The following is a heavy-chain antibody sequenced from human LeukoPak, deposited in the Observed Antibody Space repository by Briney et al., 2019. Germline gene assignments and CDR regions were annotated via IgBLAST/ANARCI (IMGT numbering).Heavy chain of an antibody. V-gene: IGHV3-66*01. J-gene: IGHJ6*03. CDR3: AKGAYGDYYYYMDV. CDR1: GFIFSNYS. Sequence: AGSLRLSCVASGFIFSNYSMNWVRQAPGKGLEWVSVTYSGGSTYYADSVKGKFTISREKSKNTQYLQMNSLRAEDTAVYYCAKGAYGDYYYYMDVWGKGTTVTVSS. D-gene: IGHD4-17*01. CDR2: TYSGGST.